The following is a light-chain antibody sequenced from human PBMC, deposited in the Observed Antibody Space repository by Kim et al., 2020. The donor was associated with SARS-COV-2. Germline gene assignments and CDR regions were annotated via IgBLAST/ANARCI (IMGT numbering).Light chain of an antibody. CDR2: KVS. V-gene: IGKV1-5*03. Sequence: LSASEGNRVTITGRDSQTMSSSLAWFQQKPGKAPKLLIYKVSTLQSGVPIRFSGSGSGTEFTLTISSLQPDDFATYYCQQYSIYSTFGQGTKLEIK. CDR3: QQYSIYST. J-gene: IGKJ2*01. CDR1: QTMSSS.